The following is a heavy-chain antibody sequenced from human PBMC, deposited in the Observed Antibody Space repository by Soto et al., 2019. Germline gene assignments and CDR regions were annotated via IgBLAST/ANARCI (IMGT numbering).Heavy chain of an antibody. D-gene: IGHD3-9*01. J-gene: IGHJ4*02. V-gene: IGHV3-48*01. CDR2: ISSSSSTI. Sequence: GGSLRLSCAASGFTFSSYSMNWVRQAPGKGLEWVSYISSSSSTIYYADSVKGRFTISRDNAKNSLYLQMNSLRAEDTAVYYCARARNFLTGYYKGGFYYFDYWGQGTLVTVSS. CDR3: ARARNFLTGYYKGGFYYFDY. CDR1: GFTFSSYS.